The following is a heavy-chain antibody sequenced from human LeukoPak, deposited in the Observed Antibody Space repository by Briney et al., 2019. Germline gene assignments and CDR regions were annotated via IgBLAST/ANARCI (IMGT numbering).Heavy chain of an antibody. Sequence: PSETLSLTCSVSGGSINSYYWGWVRQPAGKGLEWIGRIYTTGTTKYSPSLKSRLTMSLDTSKNQFSLKLRSVTAADTAVYYCGRQGYTASYYFVAYWSQRTLVTVSS. J-gene: IGHJ4*02. CDR1: GGSINSYY. CDR3: GRQGYTASYYFVAY. D-gene: IGHD1-26*01. CDR2: IYTTGTT. V-gene: IGHV4-4*07.